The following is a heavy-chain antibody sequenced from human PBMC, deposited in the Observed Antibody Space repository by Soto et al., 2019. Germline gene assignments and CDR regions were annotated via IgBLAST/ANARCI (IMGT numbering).Heavy chain of an antibody. V-gene: IGHV3-23*01. CDR2: ISGNGNSA. CDR1: GFTFRDYA. CDR3: GKERRGRGLFVCNL. J-gene: IGHJ5*02. D-gene: IGHD5-12*01. Sequence: VGSLRLSCAASGFTFRDYAMNWVRQAPGKGLEWVADISGNGNSARHADSVKGRFTISRDNSQNTLYLHMNSLRVDDTAIYYFGKERRGRGLFVCNLWGQGTLGTVSP.